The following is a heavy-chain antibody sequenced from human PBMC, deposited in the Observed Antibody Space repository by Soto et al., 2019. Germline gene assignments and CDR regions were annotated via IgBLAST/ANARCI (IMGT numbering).Heavy chain of an antibody. CDR1: GYTLTELS. CDR2: IDPEDGET. Sequence: ASVKVSCKVSGYTLTELSMHWVRQAPGKGLEWMGGIDPEDGETSYAQKFQGRVTMTKDTSTSTVYMELSSLRSEDTAVYYCARDEFLVAAGTGLIDYWGQGTLVTVS. J-gene: IGHJ4*02. V-gene: IGHV1-24*01. CDR3: ARDEFLVAAGTGLIDY. D-gene: IGHD6-13*01.